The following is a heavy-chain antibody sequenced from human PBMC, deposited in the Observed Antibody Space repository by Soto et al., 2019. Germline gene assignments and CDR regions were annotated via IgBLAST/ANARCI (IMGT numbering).Heavy chain of an antibody. CDR3: ARDNGGRNDSLTGILDY. Sequence: ASVKVSCKASGYTFTGYYMHWVRQAPGQGLEWMGWINPNSGGTNYAQKFQGWVTMTRDTSISTAYMELSRLRSDDTAVYYCARDNGGRNDSLTGILDYWGQGTLVTVSS. V-gene: IGHV1-2*04. D-gene: IGHD3-9*01. J-gene: IGHJ4*02. CDR2: INPNSGGT. CDR1: GYTFTGYY.